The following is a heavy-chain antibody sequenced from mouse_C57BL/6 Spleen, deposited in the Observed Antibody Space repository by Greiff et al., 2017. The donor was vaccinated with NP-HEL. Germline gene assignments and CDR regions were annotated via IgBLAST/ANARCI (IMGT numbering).Heavy chain of an antibody. CDR2: IYPSDSET. V-gene: IGHV1-61*01. CDR3: ARYGPFDY. J-gene: IGHJ2*01. Sequence: QVQLQQPGAELVRPGSSVKLSCKASGYTFTSYWMDWVKQRPGQGLEWIGNIYPSDSETHYNQKFKDKATLTVDKSSSTAYMQLSNLTSEDSAVYYCARYGPFDYWGQGTTLTVSS. CDR1: GYTFTSYW. D-gene: IGHD1-1*01.